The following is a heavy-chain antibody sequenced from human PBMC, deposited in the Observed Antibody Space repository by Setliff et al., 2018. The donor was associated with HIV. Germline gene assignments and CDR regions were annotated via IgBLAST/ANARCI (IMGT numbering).Heavy chain of an antibody. CDR3: AQSTGGDASGRWGYLEH. V-gene: IGHV3-23*01. Sequence: PGGSLSLSCTVSGLTVDYYATSWVRQVPGKGLQWVSVFSGNGETTYYADSVKVRFTIARDISKNILYLQMNSLRVEDTAIYCCAQSTGGDASGRWGYLEHGGQGTPVTVSS. CDR2: FSGNGETT. CDR1: GLTVDYYA. J-gene: IGHJ4*02. D-gene: IGHD1-1*01.